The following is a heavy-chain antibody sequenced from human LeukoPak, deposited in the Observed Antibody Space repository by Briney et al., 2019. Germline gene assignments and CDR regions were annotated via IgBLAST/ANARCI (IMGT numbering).Heavy chain of an antibody. CDR2: IYPGDSDT. V-gene: IGHV5-51*01. CDR3: ARPMVRGVMSDAFDI. J-gene: IGHJ3*02. CDR1: GYSFTSYW. D-gene: IGHD3-10*01. Sequence: GESLKISCKGSGYSFTSYWIGWVRPMPGKGLEWMGIIYPGDSDTRYSPSFQGQVTISADKSISTAYLQWSSLKASDTAMYYCARPMVRGVMSDAFDIWGQGTMVTVSS.